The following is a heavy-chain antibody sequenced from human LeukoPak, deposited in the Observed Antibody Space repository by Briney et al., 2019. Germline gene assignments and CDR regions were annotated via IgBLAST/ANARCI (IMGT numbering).Heavy chain of an antibody. CDR3: ARVSGSGWSGYGFDY. J-gene: IGHJ4*02. CDR1: GGSISSSGYY. Sequence: PSETLSLTCTVSGGSISSSGYYWGWIRQPPGKGLEWIGNNCYSGSTCHNPSLKSRVTVSVDTSKNNFSLKLTSVTAADTAVYYCARVSGSGWSGYGFDYWGQGTLVIVSS. D-gene: IGHD6-19*01. V-gene: IGHV4-39*07. CDR2: NCYSGST.